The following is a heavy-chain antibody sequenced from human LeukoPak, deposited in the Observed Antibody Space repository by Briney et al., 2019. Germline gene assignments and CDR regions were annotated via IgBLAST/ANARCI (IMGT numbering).Heavy chain of an antibody. CDR1: GFTFSSYA. D-gene: IGHD6-19*01. Sequence: QPGGSLRLSCAASGFTFSSYALSWVRQAPGKGLEWVSAISGNGRSTYYADSVKGRFTIARDNSENTLYLQVNSLRAEDTALYYCAKSFGSGWYIPVLLDYWGQGGLVTVSS. CDR3: AKSFGSGWYIPVLLDY. J-gene: IGHJ4*02. V-gene: IGHV3-23*01. CDR2: ISGNGRST.